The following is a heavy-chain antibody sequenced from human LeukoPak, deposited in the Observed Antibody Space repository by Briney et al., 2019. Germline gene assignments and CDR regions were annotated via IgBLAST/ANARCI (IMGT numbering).Heavy chain of an antibody. CDR2: ISGSGGST. Sequence: GGSLRLSCAASGFTFSSYAMSWVRQAPGRGLEWVSAISGSGGSTYYADSVKGRFTISRDNSKNTLYLQMNSLRAEDTAVYYCAKDSVIFGVVNAFDIWGQGTMVTVSS. J-gene: IGHJ3*02. CDR3: AKDSVIFGVVNAFDI. V-gene: IGHV3-23*01. D-gene: IGHD3-3*01. CDR1: GFTFSSYA.